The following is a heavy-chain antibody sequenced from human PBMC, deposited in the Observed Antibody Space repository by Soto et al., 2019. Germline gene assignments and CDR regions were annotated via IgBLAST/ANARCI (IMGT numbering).Heavy chain of an antibody. V-gene: IGHV1-8*02. CDR2: MNPNSGNT. CDR1: GYTFTSYN. CDR3: ARDSVDYYYYYMDV. Sequence: GASVKVSCKASGYTFTSYNMHWVRQAPGQGLEWMGWMNPNSGNTGYAQKFQGRVTMTRNISISTAYMELSSLRSEDTAVYYCARDSVDYYYYYMDVWGKGTTVTVSS. D-gene: IGHD2-21*01. J-gene: IGHJ6*03.